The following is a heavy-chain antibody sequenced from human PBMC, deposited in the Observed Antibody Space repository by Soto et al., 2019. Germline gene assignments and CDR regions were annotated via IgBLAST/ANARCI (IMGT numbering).Heavy chain of an antibody. V-gene: IGHV3-9*01. J-gene: IGHJ4*02. CDR3: AKSHTTSGWYVTIDY. D-gene: IGHD6-19*01. CDR1: GFTFGDYA. Sequence: GGSLRLSCAASGFTFGDYAMQWVRQAPGKGLEWVSAISWNSGSIDYADSVKGRFTISRDNAKNSLYLQMNSLRAEDTALYYCAKSHTTSGWYVTIDYRGQGTRVTVSS. CDR2: ISWNSGSI.